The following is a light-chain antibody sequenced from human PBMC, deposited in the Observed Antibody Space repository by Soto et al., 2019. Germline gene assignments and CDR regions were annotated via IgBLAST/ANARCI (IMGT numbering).Light chain of an antibody. Sequence: SYELAQAPSVSVAPGQTARITCGGDNIGSKSVHWYQQKPGQAPVLVIYDDSDRPSGIPERFSGSNSGTPATLTISRVEAGDEADFYCQVWDPGLDHRGVFGGGTKLTVL. CDR3: QVWDPGLDHRGV. J-gene: IGLJ3*02. CDR2: DDS. V-gene: IGLV3-21*02. CDR1: NIGSKS.